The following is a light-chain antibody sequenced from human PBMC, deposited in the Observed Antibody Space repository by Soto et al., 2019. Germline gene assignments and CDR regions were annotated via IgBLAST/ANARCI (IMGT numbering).Light chain of an antibody. V-gene: IGKV3-20*01. J-gene: IGKJ2*01. Sequence: EIVLTQSPGTLSLSPGERATLSCRASQRVSSSYLAWYQQKPGQAPRLLIYCASSRATGIPDRFSGSGSGKDFTLTIIRMEHADFALYYWHQYGRSPYTLRQGTKQEI. CDR3: HQYGRSPYT. CDR2: CAS. CDR1: QRVSSSY.